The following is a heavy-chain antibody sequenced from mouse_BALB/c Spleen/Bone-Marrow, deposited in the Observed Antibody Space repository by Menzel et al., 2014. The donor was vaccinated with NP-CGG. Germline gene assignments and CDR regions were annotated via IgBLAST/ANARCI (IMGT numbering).Heavy chain of an antibody. Sequence: EVKLVESGGGLVQPGGSRKLSCAASGFTFSSFGMHWVRQAPEKGLEWVAYISSGSSTIYYADTVKGRFTISRDNPKNTLFLQMTSLRSEDTAMYYCAGYGNYFYAMDYWGQGTSVTVSS. CDR2: ISSGSSTI. CDR1: GFTFSSFG. D-gene: IGHD2-1*01. V-gene: IGHV5-17*02. J-gene: IGHJ4*01. CDR3: AGYGNYFYAMDY.